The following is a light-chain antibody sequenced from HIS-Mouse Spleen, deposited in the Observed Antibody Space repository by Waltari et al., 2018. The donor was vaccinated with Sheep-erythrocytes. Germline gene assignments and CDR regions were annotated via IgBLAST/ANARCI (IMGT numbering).Light chain of an antibody. Sequence: EIVLTQSPATLSLSPGERATLSCRASQSVSSYLAWYHQKPGQAPRHLIYDASNRATGIPARFSGSGSGTDFTLTISSLEPEDFAVYYCQQRSNWPTFGGGTK. CDR1: QSVSSY. V-gene: IGKV3-11*01. J-gene: IGKJ4*01. CDR3: QQRSNWPT. CDR2: DAS.